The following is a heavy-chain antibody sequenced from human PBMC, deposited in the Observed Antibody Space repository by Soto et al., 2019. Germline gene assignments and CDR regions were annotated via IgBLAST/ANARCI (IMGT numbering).Heavy chain of an antibody. D-gene: IGHD6-19*01. Sequence: VFSLKLARKTSVETLSQDLVSWVRQVPGKGLEWMGGTTAILGTRDYAQKFQGRMTITSDVSTTTSYMELNSLTSDDTAVYYCAPGESSDTGDHWGQGTLVNV. CDR3: APGESSDTGDH. CDR2: TTAILGTR. V-gene: IGHV1-69*13. J-gene: IGHJ4*02. CDR1: VETLSQDL.